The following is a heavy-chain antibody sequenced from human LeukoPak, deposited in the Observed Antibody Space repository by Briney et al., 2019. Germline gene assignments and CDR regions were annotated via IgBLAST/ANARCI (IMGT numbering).Heavy chain of an antibody. D-gene: IGHD1-26*01. CDR1: GYTFTSYG. V-gene: IGHV1-18*01. CDR3: ARDRRSGSRTNWFDP. J-gene: IGHJ5*02. CDR2: ISAYNGNT. Sequence: ASVKVSCKASGYTFTSYGISWVRQAPGQGLEWMGWISAYNGNTNYAQKLQGRVTMTTDTSTSTAYMELRSLRSDVTAVYYCARDRRSGSRTNWFDPWGQGTLVTVSS.